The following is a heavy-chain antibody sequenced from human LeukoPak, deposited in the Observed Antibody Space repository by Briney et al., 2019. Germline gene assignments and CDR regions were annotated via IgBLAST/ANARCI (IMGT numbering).Heavy chain of an antibody. V-gene: IGHV4-34*01. J-gene: IGHJ4*02. D-gene: IGHD2-2*01. CDR1: GGSFSGYY. CDR3: ARPLYCSSTSCYPF. Sequence: SETLSLTCAVYGGSFSGYYWSWIRQPPGKGLEWIGEINHSGSTNYNPSLKSRVTISVDTSKNQFSLKLSSVTAADTAVYYCARPLYCSSTSCYPFWGQGTLVTVSS. CDR2: INHSGST.